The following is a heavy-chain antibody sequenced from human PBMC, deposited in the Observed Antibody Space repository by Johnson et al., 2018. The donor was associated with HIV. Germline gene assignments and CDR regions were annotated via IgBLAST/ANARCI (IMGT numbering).Heavy chain of an antibody. Sequence: EKLVESGGDLVQPGGSLRLSCTASGFTVSANYMSWVRQAPGKGLEWVSVIYSGGSTYYADSVKGRFIISRDNSKNTLNLQMNSLRAEDTAVYYCARGIAAAAMTLHAFDIWGQGAVVTVPS. D-gene: IGHD6-13*01. CDR2: IYSGGST. J-gene: IGHJ3*02. CDR3: ARGIAAAAMTLHAFDI. CDR1: GFTVSANY. V-gene: IGHV3-66*01.